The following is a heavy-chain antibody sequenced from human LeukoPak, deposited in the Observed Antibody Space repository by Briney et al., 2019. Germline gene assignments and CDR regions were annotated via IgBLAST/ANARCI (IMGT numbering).Heavy chain of an antibody. V-gene: IGHV3-23*01. CDR1: GFTFSSYA. CDR2: ISGSGGSA. D-gene: IGHD3-22*01. Sequence: PGGSLRLSCAASGFTFSSYAMSWVRQAPGKGLEWVSAISGSGGSAYYADSVKGRFSISRDNSKNTLYLQMSSLRAEDTAVYYCAKELVYYDSSGYGWGQGTLVTVSS. J-gene: IGHJ4*02. CDR3: AKELVYYDSSGYG.